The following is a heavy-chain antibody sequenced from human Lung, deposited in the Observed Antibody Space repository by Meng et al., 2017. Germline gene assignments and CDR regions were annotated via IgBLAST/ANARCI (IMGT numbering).Heavy chain of an antibody. J-gene: IGHJ5*02. CDR1: GASISSAVF. D-gene: IGHD2-2*02. CDR2: ISYSGAT. CDR3: ARVVGDCASCYKGWFDP. V-gene: IGHV4-30-4*01. Sequence: QVQLQESGPRLVRPSQTLSLTCTVSGASISSAVFWIWIRQPPGKDLEWIGYISYSGATHYNPSFKSRLTISVDTAKNQFSLSLSSVTAADTAVYYCARVVGDCASCYKGWFDPWGQGTLVTVSS.